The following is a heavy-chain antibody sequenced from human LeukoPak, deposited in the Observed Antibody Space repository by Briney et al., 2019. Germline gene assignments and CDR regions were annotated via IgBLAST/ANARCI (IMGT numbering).Heavy chain of an antibody. CDR1: GFTFDDYA. D-gene: IGHD3-22*01. V-gene: IGHV3-9*01. J-gene: IGHJ3*02. CDR2: ISWNSGSI. Sequence: PGGSLRLSCAASGFTFDDYAMHWVRQAPGKGLEWVSGISWNSGSIGYADSVKGRFTISRDNAKNSLYLQMNSLRAEDTAVYYCARDHSPENYYDSSGYHIWGQGTMVTVSS. CDR3: ARDHSPENYYDSSGYHI.